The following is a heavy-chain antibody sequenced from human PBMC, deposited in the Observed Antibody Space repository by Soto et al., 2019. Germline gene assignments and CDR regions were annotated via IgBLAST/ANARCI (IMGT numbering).Heavy chain of an antibody. D-gene: IGHD3-22*01. CDR3: AGDLGYYDPIGLFDY. V-gene: IGHV3-33*01. CDR1: GFTFSSYG. J-gene: IGHJ4*02. CDR2: IWYDGSNK. Sequence: GGSLRLSCAASGFTFSSYGMHWVRQAPGKGLEWVAVIWYDGSNKYYADSVKGRFTISRDNSKNTLYLQMNSLRAEDTAVYYCAGDLGYYDPIGLFDYWGQGTLVTVSS.